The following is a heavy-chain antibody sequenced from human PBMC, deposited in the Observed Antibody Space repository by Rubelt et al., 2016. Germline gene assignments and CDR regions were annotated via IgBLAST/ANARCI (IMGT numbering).Heavy chain of an antibody. CDR3: AREYCSGGSGYSSRSWFDP. Sequence: QVQLQQSGPGLVKPSQTLSSNSAAWNWVRQSPSRGLEWLGRTYYRSKWYTEYAVSVKSRITFNPDTSKNQFSLPLNSVTPEDTAVYYCAREYCSGGSGYSSRSWFDPWGQGTLVTVSS. CDR2: TYYRSKWYT. J-gene: IGHJ5*02. CDR1: SNSAA. V-gene: IGHV6-1*01. D-gene: IGHD2-15*01.